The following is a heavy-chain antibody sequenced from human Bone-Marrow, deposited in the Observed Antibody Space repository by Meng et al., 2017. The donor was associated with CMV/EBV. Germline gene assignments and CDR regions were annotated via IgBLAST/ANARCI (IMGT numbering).Heavy chain of an antibody. Sequence: SETLSLTCTVSGGSISGSYWSWLRQPPGKGLEWIGYIYYGGSIDYNPPLKSRVTISVETSKKHFSLKLKSVTAADTAVYYCARGVPYADSPGGYFDYWGQGRLVTVSS. CDR1: GGSISGSY. CDR2: IYYGGSI. CDR3: ARGVPYADSPGGYFDY. V-gene: IGHV4-59*01. D-gene: IGHD2-2*01. J-gene: IGHJ4*02.